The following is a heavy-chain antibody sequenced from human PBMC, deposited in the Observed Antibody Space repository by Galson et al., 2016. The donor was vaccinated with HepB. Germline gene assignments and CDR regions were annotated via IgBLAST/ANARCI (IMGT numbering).Heavy chain of an antibody. D-gene: IGHD6-19*01. Sequence: QSGAEVKKPGESLKISCKGSGFSFSSNWIGWVRQMPGKGLEWMGIIYPGDSDARYSPSFQGQVTISADKSVNSVYLQWSSLKASDTAIYYCARHSRPIGSGWFHNWFDPWGQGTLVTVSS. CDR2: IYPGDSDA. V-gene: IGHV5-51*01. CDR3: ARHSRPIGSGWFHNWFDP. CDR1: GFSFSSNW. J-gene: IGHJ5*02.